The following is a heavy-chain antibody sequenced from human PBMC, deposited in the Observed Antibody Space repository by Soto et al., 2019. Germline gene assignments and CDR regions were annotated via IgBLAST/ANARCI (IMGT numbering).Heavy chain of an antibody. CDR2: ISAYNGNT. Sequence: QVQLVQSGAEVKKPGASVKVSCKASGYTFTSYGISWVRQAPGQGLEWMGWISAYNGNTNYAQKLQGRVTMTTDTSTSTACMELRSLRSDAPAVYYCARSGGGYDYVWGSYRYTPFDYWGQGTLVTVSS. V-gene: IGHV1-18*01. D-gene: IGHD3-16*02. J-gene: IGHJ4*02. CDR1: GYTFTSYG. CDR3: ARSGGGYDYVWGSYRYTPFDY.